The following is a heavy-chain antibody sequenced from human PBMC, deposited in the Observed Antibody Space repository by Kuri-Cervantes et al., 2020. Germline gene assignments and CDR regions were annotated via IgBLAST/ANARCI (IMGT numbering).Heavy chain of an antibody. Sequence: ASVKVSCKASGYTFTRYAMHWVRQAPGQRLEWMGWINTGNGNTKYSQNFQGRVTINRDTFASTAYMELSSLRSEDTAVYYCARRVAGSSADQWGQGTLVTVSS. CDR3: ARRVAGSSADQ. J-gene: IGHJ4*02. V-gene: IGHV1-3*04. CDR2: INTGNGNT. CDR1: GYTFTRYA. D-gene: IGHD6-19*01.